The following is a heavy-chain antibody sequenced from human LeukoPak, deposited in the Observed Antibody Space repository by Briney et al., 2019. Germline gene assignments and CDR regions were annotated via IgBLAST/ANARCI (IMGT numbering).Heavy chain of an antibody. CDR3: ARGRTRGYDILTGYYTPVDY. J-gene: IGHJ4*02. V-gene: IGHV1-69*01. Sequence: SSVKVSCKASGGTFSSYAISWVRQAPGQGLEWMGGIIPIFGTANYAQKFQGRVTITADESTSTAYMEPSGLRSEDTAVYYCARGRTRGYDILTGYYTPVDYWGQGTLVTVSS. CDR2: IIPIFGTA. D-gene: IGHD3-9*01. CDR1: GGTFSSYA.